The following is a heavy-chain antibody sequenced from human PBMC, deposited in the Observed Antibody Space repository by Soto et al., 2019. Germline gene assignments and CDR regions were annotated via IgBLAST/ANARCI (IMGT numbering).Heavy chain of an antibody. CDR3: ARDQNGGYRGPPFDY. V-gene: IGHV3-21*01. J-gene: IGHJ4*02. Sequence: GGSLRLSCAASGFTFSSYSMNSVRQAPGKGLEWVSSISSSSSYIYYADSVKGRFTISRDNAKNSLYLQMNSLRAEDTAVYYCARDQNGGYRGPPFDYWGQGTLVTVSS. D-gene: IGHD5-12*01. CDR2: ISSSSSYI. CDR1: GFTFSSYS.